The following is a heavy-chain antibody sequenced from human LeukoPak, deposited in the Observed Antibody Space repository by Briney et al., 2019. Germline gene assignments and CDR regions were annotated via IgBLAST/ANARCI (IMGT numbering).Heavy chain of an antibody. D-gene: IGHD3-22*01. CDR2: TYSSGST. Sequence: PSETLSLTCTVSGASMTSYYGTWIRQPAGKGLEWIGRTYSSGSTNYNPSLKSRVTMSIDTSKNQVSLRLNSVTAADTAVYYCARGSSGYYYGWGQGTLVTVSS. CDR3: ARGSSGYYYG. V-gene: IGHV4-4*07. CDR1: GASMTSYY. J-gene: IGHJ4*02.